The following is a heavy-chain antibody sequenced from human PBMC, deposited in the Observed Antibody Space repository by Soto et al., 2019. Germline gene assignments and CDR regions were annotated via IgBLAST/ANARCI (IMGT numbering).Heavy chain of an antibody. V-gene: IGHV5-51*01. CDR1: GFSFTHYW. CDR2: IYPSDSAT. J-gene: IGHJ5*02. D-gene: IGHD2-2*01. CDR3: ARGSFKGGTPPAEFEP. Sequence: PGESLKISCQGSGFSFTHYWIGWVRQVPGKGLEWMGVIYPSDSATRYNPSFQGQVAMSADPSISTAYLQWSSLKASDTAIYFCARGSFKGGTPPAEFEPWGQGTQVTVSS.